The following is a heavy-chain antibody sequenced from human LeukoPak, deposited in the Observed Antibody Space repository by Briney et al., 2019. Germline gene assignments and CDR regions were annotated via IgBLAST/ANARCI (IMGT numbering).Heavy chain of an antibody. CDR1: GGSISSYY. J-gene: IGHJ5*02. Sequence: SETLSLTCTVSGGSISSYYWSWTRQPPGKGLEWIGYIYYSGSTNYNPSLKSRVTISVDTSKNQFSLKLSSVTAADTAVYYCARGVQGYDILTGHWFDPWGQGTLVTVSS. V-gene: IGHV4-59*01. CDR3: ARGVQGYDILTGHWFDP. CDR2: IYYSGST. D-gene: IGHD3-9*01.